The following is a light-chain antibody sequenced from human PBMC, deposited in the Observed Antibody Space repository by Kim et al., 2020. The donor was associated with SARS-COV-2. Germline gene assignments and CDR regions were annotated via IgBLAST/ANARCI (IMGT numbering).Light chain of an antibody. CDR1: SNGSKS. Sequence: APGKTARINCGGNSNGSKSVLWYQQKPGQAPVLVIYYDSDRPSGIPERFSGSNPGNTATLTISRVEAGDEADYYCQVWDSSSDHPVFGGGTQLTVL. CDR3: QVWDSSSDHPV. V-gene: IGLV3-21*04. CDR2: YDS. J-gene: IGLJ3*02.